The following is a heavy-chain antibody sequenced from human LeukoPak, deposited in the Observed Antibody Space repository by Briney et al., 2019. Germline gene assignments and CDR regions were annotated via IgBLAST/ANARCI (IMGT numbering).Heavy chain of an antibody. D-gene: IGHD1-26*01. J-gene: IGHJ2*01. CDR2: IHYSGST. CDR3: ARSFLGDWYFDL. Sequence: PSETLSLTCTVSGGSISSYYWSWIRQPPGMGLEWIGSIHYSGSTNYNPSLKSRVTISVDTSKDQFSLRLTSVTAADTAVYYCARSFLGDWYFDLWGRGTLVTVSS. CDR1: GGSISSYY. V-gene: IGHV4-59*01.